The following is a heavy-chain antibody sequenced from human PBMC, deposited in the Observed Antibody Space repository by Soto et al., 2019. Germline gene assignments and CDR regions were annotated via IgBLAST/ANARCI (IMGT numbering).Heavy chain of an antibody. D-gene: IGHD4-17*01. V-gene: IGHV4-4*01. CDR1: GGYISDTYW. J-gene: IGHJ4*02. CDR3: AKVNTSVATVRSYFDH. Sequence: QVQLQESGPGLVKPSGTLSIICTVSGGYISDTYWWSWVRQSPGKRLDWIVEVSQNGNTNYNPSRCWRLNISVEKSKNHFSLRLKAVTAADTAVYCCAKVNTSVATVRSYFDHWGQGTQVTVSS. CDR2: VSQNGNT.